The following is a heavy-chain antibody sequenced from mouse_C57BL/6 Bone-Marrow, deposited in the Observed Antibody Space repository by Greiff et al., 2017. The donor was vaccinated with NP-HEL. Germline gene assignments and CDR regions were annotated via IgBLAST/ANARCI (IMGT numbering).Heavy chain of an antibody. V-gene: IGHV1-69*01. D-gene: IGHD1-1*01. CDR2: IDPSDSYT. Sequence: QVQLQQPGAELVMPGASVKLSCKASGYTFTSYWMHWVKQRPGQGLEWIGEIDPSDSYTNYNQKFKGQSTLTVDKSSSTAYMQLSSLTSEDSAVYYCARGFGYGSSWGAWFAYWGQGTLVTVSA. J-gene: IGHJ3*01. CDR3: ARGFGYGSSWGAWFAY. CDR1: GYTFTSYW.